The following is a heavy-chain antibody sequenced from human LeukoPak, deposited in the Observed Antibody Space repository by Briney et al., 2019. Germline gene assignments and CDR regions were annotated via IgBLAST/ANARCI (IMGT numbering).Heavy chain of an antibody. D-gene: IGHD6-19*01. CDR2: IQFDGSNE. CDR1: GFTFSSYG. V-gene: IGHV3-30*02. Sequence: PGGSLRLSCAASGFTFSSYGMHWVRQAPGKGLEWVAFIQFDGSNEYYADSVKGRFTFSRDNSKNTLYLQMNSLRAEDTAVYYCVKDSGWYFDYWGQGTLVTVSS. J-gene: IGHJ4*02. CDR3: VKDSGWYFDY.